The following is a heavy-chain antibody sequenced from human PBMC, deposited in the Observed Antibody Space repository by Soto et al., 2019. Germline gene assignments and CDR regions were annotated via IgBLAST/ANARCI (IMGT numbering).Heavy chain of an antibody. J-gene: IGHJ4*02. Sequence: PGGSLRLSCTASGFTFSSYAMNWVRPAPGKGLEWVSTISGSGGSTYYADSVKGRFTISRDNSKNTLYLQMNSLRAEDTAVYYCAKDVGMGYYDSSGYFDDLHFDYWGQGTLVTVSS. D-gene: IGHD3-22*01. CDR2: ISGSGGST. CDR1: GFTFSSYA. V-gene: IGHV3-23*01. CDR3: AKDVGMGYYDSSGYFDDLHFDY.